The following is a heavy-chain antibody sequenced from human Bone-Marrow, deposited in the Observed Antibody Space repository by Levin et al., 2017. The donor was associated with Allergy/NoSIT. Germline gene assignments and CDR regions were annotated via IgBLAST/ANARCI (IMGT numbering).Heavy chain of an antibody. CDR3: ARRGPQLAAAGAYYYYGMDV. CDR1: GGSFSGYY. Sequence: SETLSLTCAVYGGSFSGYYWSWIRQPPGKGLEWIGEINHSGSTNYNPSLKSRVTISVDTSKNQFSLKLSSVTAADTAVYYCARRGPQLAAAGAYYYYGMDVWGQGTTVTVSS. J-gene: IGHJ6*02. D-gene: IGHD6-13*01. CDR2: INHSGST. V-gene: IGHV4-34*01.